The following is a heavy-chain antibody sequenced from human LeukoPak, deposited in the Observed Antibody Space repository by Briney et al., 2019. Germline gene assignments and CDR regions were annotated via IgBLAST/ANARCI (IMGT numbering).Heavy chain of an antibody. CDR2: IWYDGSNK. J-gene: IGHJ6*02. CDR1: GFTFSSYG. V-gene: IGHV3-33*01. CDR3: ARDWNSPGYSSGWYYGMDV. Sequence: GRSLRLSCVASGFTFSSYGMHWVRQAPGKGLEWVAVIWYDGSNKYYADSVKGRSTISRDNSQNTLYLQMNSLRAEDTAVYYCARDWNSPGYSSGWYYGMDVWGQGTTVTVSS. D-gene: IGHD6-19*01.